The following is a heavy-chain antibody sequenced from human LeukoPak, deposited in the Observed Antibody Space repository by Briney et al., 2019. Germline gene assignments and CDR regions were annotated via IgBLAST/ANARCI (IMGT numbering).Heavy chain of an antibody. D-gene: IGHD3-16*01. Sequence: SETLSLTCTVSGGSISTGGFYWTWLRQHPGKGLEWIGYIHYSGSTYYNPSLKSRVTISVDTSKNQFSLKLNSVTAADTAVYYCARHYGPWGQGTLVTVSS. V-gene: IGHV4-31*03. CDR1: GGSISTGGFY. J-gene: IGHJ5*02. CDR2: IHYSGST. CDR3: ARHYGP.